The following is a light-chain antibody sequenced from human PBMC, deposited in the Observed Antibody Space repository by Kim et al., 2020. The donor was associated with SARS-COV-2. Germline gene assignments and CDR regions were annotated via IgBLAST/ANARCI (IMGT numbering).Light chain of an antibody. J-gene: IGKJ2*01. V-gene: IGKV1-5*03. CDR2: KAS. CDR1: QSISSW. Sequence: DIQMTQSPSTLSASVGDRVTITCRASQSISSWLAWYQQKPGKAPKLLIYKASSLESGVPSRFSGSGSGTEFTLTISSLQPDDCASYCCQQYNSYSPCTFGQGTKPGDQ. CDR3: QQYNSYSPCT.